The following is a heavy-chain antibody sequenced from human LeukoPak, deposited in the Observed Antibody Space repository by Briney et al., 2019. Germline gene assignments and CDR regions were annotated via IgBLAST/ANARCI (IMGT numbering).Heavy chain of an antibody. V-gene: IGHV1-8*01. J-gene: IGHJ4*02. D-gene: IGHD1-26*01. Sequence: GASVKVSCKASGYTFTSYDINWVRQATGQGLEWMGWMNPNSGNTGYAQKFQGRVTMTRNTSISTAYMELSSLRSEDTAVYYCAGVYSGSSSIDYWGQGTLVTVSS. CDR3: AGVYSGSSSIDY. CDR2: MNPNSGNT. CDR1: GYTFTSYD.